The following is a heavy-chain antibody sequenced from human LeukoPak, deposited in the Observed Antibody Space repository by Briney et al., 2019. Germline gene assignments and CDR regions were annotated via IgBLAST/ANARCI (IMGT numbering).Heavy chain of an antibody. D-gene: IGHD3-10*01. CDR3: ARLQKWFGEFHDAFDI. CDR1: GFTFSSYW. Sequence: GGSLRLSCAASGFTFSSYWMSWVRQAPGKGLEWVANIKQDGSEKYYVDSVKGRFTISRDNAKNSLYLQMNSLRAEDTAVYYCARLQKWFGEFHDAFDIWGQGTMVTVSS. V-gene: IGHV3-7*04. J-gene: IGHJ3*02. CDR2: IKQDGSEK.